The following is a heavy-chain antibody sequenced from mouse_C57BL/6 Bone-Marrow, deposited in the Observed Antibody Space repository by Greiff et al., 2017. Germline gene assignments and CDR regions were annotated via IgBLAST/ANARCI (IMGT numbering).Heavy chain of an antibody. CDR3: ARDGSSYNYALDY. CDR1: GYTFTSYW. CDR2: IDPSDSYT. Sequence: VQLQQPGAELVMPGASVKLSCKASGYTFTSYWMHWVKQRPGQGLEWIGEIDPSDSYTNYNQKFKGESTLTVDKSSSTAYMQLSSLTSEDSAVXYCARDGSSYNYALDYWGKGTTVTVSS. V-gene: IGHV1-69*01. J-gene: IGHJ4*01. D-gene: IGHD1-1*01.